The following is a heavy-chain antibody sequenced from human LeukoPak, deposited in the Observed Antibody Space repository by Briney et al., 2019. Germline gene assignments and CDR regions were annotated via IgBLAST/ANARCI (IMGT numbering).Heavy chain of an antibody. J-gene: IGHJ4*02. V-gene: IGHV3-23*01. CDR1: GFTFSSYA. Sequence: GGSLRLSCAASGFTFSSYAMSWVRQAPGKGLEWVSAISGSGGSTYYADSVKGRFTISRDNSKNTLYLQMNSLRAEGTAVYYCAKDTAVAGFHYWGQGTLVTVSS. D-gene: IGHD6-19*01. CDR2: ISGSGGST. CDR3: AKDTAVAGFHY.